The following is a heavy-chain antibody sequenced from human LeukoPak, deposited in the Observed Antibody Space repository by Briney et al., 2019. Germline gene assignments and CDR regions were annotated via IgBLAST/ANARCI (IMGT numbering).Heavy chain of an antibody. Sequence: GGSLRLSCTVSGFTVSSNSMSWVRQAPGKGLEWVSFIYSDNTHYSDSVKGRFTISRDNAKNTLYLQMNSLRAEDTAVYYCARVQKLWFGEPYYFDYWGQGTLVTVSS. CDR3: ARVQKLWFGEPYYFDY. J-gene: IGHJ4*02. CDR2: IYSDNT. D-gene: IGHD3-10*01. CDR1: GFTVSSNS. V-gene: IGHV3-53*01.